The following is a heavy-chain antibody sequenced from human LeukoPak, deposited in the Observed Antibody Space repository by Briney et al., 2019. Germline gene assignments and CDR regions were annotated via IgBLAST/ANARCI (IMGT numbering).Heavy chain of an antibody. CDR3: ARGTSHYYDSSGYYYGY. Sequence: PSETLSLTCTVSGGSISSGGYYWSWIRQHPGKGLKWIGYVYYSGSTYYNPSLKSRVTISVDTSKNQFSLKLSSVTAADTAVYYCARGTSHYYDSSGYYYGYWGQGTLVTVSS. V-gene: IGHV4-31*03. CDR2: VYYSGST. J-gene: IGHJ4*02. CDR1: GGSISSGGYY. D-gene: IGHD3-22*01.